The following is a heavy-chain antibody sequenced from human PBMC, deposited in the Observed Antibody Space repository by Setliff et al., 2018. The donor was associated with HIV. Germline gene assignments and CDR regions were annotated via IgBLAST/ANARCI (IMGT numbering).Heavy chain of an antibody. CDR1: GASVNSNNYY. V-gene: IGHV4-39*01. J-gene: IGHJ6*03. D-gene: IGHD3-22*01. Sequence: PSETLSLTCTVSGASVNSNNYYWGWIRQPPGKGLEWIASIYYSGTTYYNPSLKSRVTISVDTSKNQFSLKLSSVTAAEPAVYYCARNLLHYDSSGLRWNYYYYYMDVWGKGTTVTVSS. CDR3: ARNLLHYDSSGLRWNYYYYYMDV. CDR2: IYYSGTT.